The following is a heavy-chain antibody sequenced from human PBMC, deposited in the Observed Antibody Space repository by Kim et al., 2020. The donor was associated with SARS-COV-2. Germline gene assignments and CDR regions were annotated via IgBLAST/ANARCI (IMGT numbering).Heavy chain of an antibody. Sequence: GGSLRLSCAASGFTFSSYWMHWVRQAPGKGLVWVSRISSDGSSTSYADSVKGRFTISRDNARNTLYLQMNSLRAEDTAIYYCARPFSSSWRSPGYWGQGT. V-gene: IGHV3-74*01. J-gene: IGHJ4*02. D-gene: IGHD6-13*01. CDR2: ISSDGSST. CDR1: GFTFSSYW. CDR3: ARPFSSSWRSPGY.